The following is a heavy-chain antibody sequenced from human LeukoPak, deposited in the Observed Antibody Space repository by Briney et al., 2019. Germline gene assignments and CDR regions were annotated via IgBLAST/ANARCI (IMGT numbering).Heavy chain of an antibody. V-gene: IGHV3-30*03. J-gene: IGHJ3*02. CDR3: ARVLLGGSGSYLDAFDI. CDR1: GFTFSSYG. Sequence: GGSLRLSCAASGFTFSSYGMHWVRQAPGKGLEWVAVISYDGSNKYYADSVKGRFTISRDNSKNTLYLQMNSLRAEDTAVYYCARVLLGGSGSYLDAFDIWGQGTMVTVSS. D-gene: IGHD3-10*01. CDR2: ISYDGSNK.